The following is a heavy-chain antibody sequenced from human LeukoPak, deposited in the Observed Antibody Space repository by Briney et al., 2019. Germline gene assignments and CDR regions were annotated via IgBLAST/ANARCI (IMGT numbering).Heavy chain of an antibody. CDR3: ARRQGGWGGPHFDY. CDR1: GGSISSSTYY. Sequence: KPSETLSLTCTVSGGSISSSTYYWAWIRQPPGKGLEWIGSIYYSGSTSYKPSLNGRVTISVDTSKNQFSLKLSSVTAADTAVYFCARRQGGWGGPHFDYWGQGTLVTVSS. J-gene: IGHJ4*02. D-gene: IGHD6-19*01. CDR2: IYYSGST. V-gene: IGHV4-39*01.